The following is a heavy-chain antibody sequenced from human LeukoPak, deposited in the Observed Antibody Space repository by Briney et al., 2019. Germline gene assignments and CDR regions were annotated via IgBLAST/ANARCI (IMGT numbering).Heavy chain of an antibody. CDR3: ARRLGYCGSSSCPPADY. CDR1: GFTFSGYT. Sequence: GGSLRLSCAASGFTFSGYTLSWVRQAPGKGLEWVSAIRDSGGITHYADSVRGRFTISRDNSKNTLYLQMNRLRVEDTAVYYCARRLGYCGSSSCPPADYWGQGTLVTVSS. CDR2: IRDSGGIT. D-gene: IGHD2-2*01. V-gene: IGHV3-23*01. J-gene: IGHJ4*02.